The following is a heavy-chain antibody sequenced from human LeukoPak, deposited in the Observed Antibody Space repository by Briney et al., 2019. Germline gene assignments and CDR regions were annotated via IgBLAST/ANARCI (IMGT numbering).Heavy chain of an antibody. CDR2: INPSGGST. J-gene: IGHJ4*02. V-gene: IGHV1-46*01. CDR3: ASVNLVYDNSRGSVYY. Sequence: ASVKVSCKASGYTFSNYYMHWVRQAPGQGLEWMGVINPSGGSTRYAQSFQDRITMTRDTSTGTVYMDLSSLRSEDTAVDYCASVNLVYDNSRGSVYYWGQGALGTVSS. CDR1: GYTFSNYY. D-gene: IGHD3-22*01.